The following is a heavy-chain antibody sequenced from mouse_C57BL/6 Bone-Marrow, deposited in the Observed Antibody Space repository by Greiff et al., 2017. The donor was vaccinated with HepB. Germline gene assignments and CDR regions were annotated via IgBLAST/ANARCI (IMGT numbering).Heavy chain of an antibody. CDR1: GFTFSSYA. D-gene: IGHD1-1*01. V-gene: IGHV5-4*01. CDR3: ARERTTGVDY. Sequence: EVKLMESGGGLVKPGGSLKLSCAASGFTFSSYAMSWVRQTPEKRLEWVATISDGGSYTYYPDNVKGRFTISSDNAKNNLYLQMSHLKSEDTAMYYCARERTTGVDYWGQGTLVTVSA. J-gene: IGHJ3*01. CDR2: ISDGGSYT.